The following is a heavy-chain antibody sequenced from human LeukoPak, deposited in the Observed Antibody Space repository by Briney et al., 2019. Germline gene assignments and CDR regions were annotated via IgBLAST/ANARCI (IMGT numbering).Heavy chain of an antibody. D-gene: IGHD3-22*01. CDR1: GGSISDQY. J-gene: IGHJ6*02. CDR2: MYVSGTT. CDR3: ARENCYDSSGYSEGMDV. Sequence: LSETLSPTCTVSGGSISDQYLSWIRQPSGKGLEWIGRMYVSGTTNYNPSLRSRVTMSMDTSKNQFSLRLRSLTAADTAVYYCARENCYDSSGYSEGMDVWGQGTTVTVS. V-gene: IGHV4-4*07.